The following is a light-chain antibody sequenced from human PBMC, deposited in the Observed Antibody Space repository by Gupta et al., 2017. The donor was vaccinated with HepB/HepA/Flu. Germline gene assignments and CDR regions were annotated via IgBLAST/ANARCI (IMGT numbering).Light chain of an antibody. CDR3: QQYGNSPRT. V-gene: IGKV3-20*01. Sequence: EIVLTQSPGTLSLSPGERATRSCRASQSVSSSYLAWYRQKPGQTPRLLIYGASSRATGIPDRFSGSGSGTDFTLTISRLEPEDFAVYYCQQYGNSPRTFGQGTKVEIK. CDR1: QSVSSSY. CDR2: GAS. J-gene: IGKJ1*01.